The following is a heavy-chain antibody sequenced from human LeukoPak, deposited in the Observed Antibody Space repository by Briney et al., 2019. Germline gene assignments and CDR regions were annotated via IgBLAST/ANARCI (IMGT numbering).Heavy chain of an antibody. CDR2: INPNSGGT. Sequence: ASVKVSCKASGYTFTGYYIHWVRQAPGQGLEWMGWINPNSGGTNYAQKFQGRVTMARDTSISTAYMELSRLRSDDTAVYYCVRRPSSGAGEAFDYWGQGTLVTVSS. D-gene: IGHD6-19*01. J-gene: IGHJ4*02. CDR3: VRRPSSGAGEAFDY. CDR1: GYTFTGYY. V-gene: IGHV1-2*02.